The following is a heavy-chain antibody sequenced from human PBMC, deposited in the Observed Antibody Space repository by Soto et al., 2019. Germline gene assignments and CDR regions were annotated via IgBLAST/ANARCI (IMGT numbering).Heavy chain of an antibody. D-gene: IGHD3-22*01. CDR2: ISSSSSTI. V-gene: IGHV3-48*02. J-gene: IGHJ4*02. CDR3: ARGLYYYDSRGYWGY. CDR1: GLTFCSYS. Sequence: GGSLRLCCAASGLTFCSYSMNWVRQAPGKGLEWVSYISSSSSTIYYADSVKGRFTISRDNAKNSLYLQMNSLRDEDAAVYYCARGLYYYDSRGYWGYWGQGTLVTVSS.